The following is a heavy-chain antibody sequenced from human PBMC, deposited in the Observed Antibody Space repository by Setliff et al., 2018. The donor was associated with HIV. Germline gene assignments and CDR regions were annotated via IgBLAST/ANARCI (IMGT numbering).Heavy chain of an antibody. D-gene: IGHD2-8*01. CDR1: GYTFTSYG. V-gene: IGHV1-18*01. Sequence: ASVKVSCKASGYTFTSYGISWVRQAPGQGLEWMGWISEYNGDTKYAQKLQGRVTMTKDTSTSTAYMELRSLRSDDTAVYYCARTGKLMVYPFDYWGQGTLVTVSS. CDR3: ARTGKLMVYPFDY. J-gene: IGHJ4*02. CDR2: ISEYNGDT.